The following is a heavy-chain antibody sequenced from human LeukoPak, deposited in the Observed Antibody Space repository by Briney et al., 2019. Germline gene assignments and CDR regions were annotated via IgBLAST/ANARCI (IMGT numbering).Heavy chain of an antibody. CDR2: LFYSGST. V-gene: IGHV4-39*01. CDR3: ARHSRYGLYYFDY. D-gene: IGHD5-18*01. CDR1: GGSISSSSYY. Sequence: PSETLSLTCTVSGGSISSSSYYWGWIRQPPGKGLEWIVSLFYSGSTYYDPSLKSRVTISVDTSKNQFSLKVTSVTAADTAVYYCARHSRYGLYYFDYWGRGILVTVSS. J-gene: IGHJ4*02.